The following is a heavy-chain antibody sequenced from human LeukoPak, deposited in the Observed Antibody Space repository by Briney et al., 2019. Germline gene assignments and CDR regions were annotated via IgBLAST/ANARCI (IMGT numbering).Heavy chain of an antibody. J-gene: IGHJ5*02. D-gene: IGHD5-12*01. CDR2: IYTSGST. Sequence: PSETLSLTCTVSGGSISSYYWSWIRQPAGKGLEWIGRIYTSGSTNYNPSLKSRVTMSVDTSKNQFSLKLSSVTAADTAVHYCARDLRGYDRSWFDPWGQGTLVTVSS. CDR3: ARDLRGYDRSWFDP. CDR1: GGSISSYY. V-gene: IGHV4-4*07.